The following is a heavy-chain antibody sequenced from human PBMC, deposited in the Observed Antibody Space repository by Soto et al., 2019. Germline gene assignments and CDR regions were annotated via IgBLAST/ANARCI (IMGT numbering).Heavy chain of an antibody. CDR2: SSSHYT. J-gene: IGHJ5*02. V-gene: IGHV3-11*06. Sequence: QVQLVESGGGFVKPGGSLRLSCAASGFTFSDYYISWIRQAPGKGLEWISYSSSHYTKYADSVQGRFTMSRDNAKNSLFLQMNSLRHDDTAFYYCAREQQTGMVLGWFDTWGQGTLVTVSS. CDR3: AREQQTGMVLGWFDT. CDR1: GFTFSDYY. D-gene: IGHD1-1*01.